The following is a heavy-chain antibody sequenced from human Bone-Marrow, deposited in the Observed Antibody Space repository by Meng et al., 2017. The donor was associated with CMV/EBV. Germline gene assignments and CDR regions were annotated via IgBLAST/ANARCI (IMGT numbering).Heavy chain of an antibody. J-gene: IGHJ6*02. CDR2: IHYSGNT. D-gene: IGHD3-10*01. V-gene: IGHV4-59*01. CDR3: AREVTMVRGVIYYYGMDV. CDR1: GGSISSYY. Sequence: SETLSLTCTVSGGSISSYYWSWIRQPPGKGLELIGYIHYSGNTNYNPSLKGRVTISVDTSKNQFSLKLSSVNAADTAVYYCAREVTMVRGVIYYYGMDVWGQGTTVTVSS.